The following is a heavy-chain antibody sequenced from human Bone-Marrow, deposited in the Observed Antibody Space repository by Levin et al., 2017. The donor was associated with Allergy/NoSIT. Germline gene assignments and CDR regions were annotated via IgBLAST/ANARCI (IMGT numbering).Heavy chain of an antibody. J-gene: IGHJ5*02. Sequence: GESLKISCKASGYSFNTYWIGWVRQKSGKGLEWMGIIYPGDSDTRYIPSFQGQVTISADKSISTAYLQWSSLKASDTAMYYCARLNGVRIDPWGQGTLVTVSS. CDR2: IYPGDSDT. V-gene: IGHV5-51*01. CDR1: GYSFNTYW. D-gene: IGHD2-8*01. CDR3: ARLNGVRIDP.